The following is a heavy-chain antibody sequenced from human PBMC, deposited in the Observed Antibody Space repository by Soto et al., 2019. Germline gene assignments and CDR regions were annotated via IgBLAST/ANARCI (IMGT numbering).Heavy chain of an antibody. J-gene: IGHJ4*02. CDR2: ISAYNGNT. CDR1: GYTFTSYG. Sequence: QVQLVQSGAEVKKPGASVKVSCKASGYTFTSYGISWVRQAPGQGLEWMGGISAYNGNTNYAQKLQGRVTMTTDTSTSTAYMELRSLRSDDTAVYYCARDLAYYYDSSGYYFRGSGDYWGQGTLVTVSS. CDR3: ARDLAYYYDSSGYYFRGSGDY. D-gene: IGHD3-22*01. V-gene: IGHV1-18*01.